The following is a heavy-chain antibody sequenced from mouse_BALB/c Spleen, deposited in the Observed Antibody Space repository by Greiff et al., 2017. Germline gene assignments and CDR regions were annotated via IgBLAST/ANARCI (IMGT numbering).Heavy chain of an antibody. V-gene: IGHV3-6*02. J-gene: IGHJ2*01. Sequence: EVQLQQSGPGLVKPSQSLSLTCSVTGYSITSGYYWNWIRQFPGNKLEWMGYISYDGSNNYNPSLKNRISITRDTSKNQFFLKLNSVTTEDTATYYCAREDYYYYFDYWGQGTTLTVSS. CDR1: GYSITSGYY. D-gene: IGHD1-1*01. CDR3: AREDYYYYFDY. CDR2: ISYDGSN.